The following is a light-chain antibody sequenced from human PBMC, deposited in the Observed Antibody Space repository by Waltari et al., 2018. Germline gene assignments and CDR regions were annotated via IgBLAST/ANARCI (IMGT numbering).Light chain of an antibody. V-gene: IGKV1-5*03. CDR1: QSITNL. J-gene: IGKJ1*01. CDR3: QQYNNYVAT. Sequence: DIQMTQSPSTLSASIGDRVTITCRASQSITNLLAWYQQKPGKAPKLLIYKASTLESGVPSRFSGSGSGTEFTLTISSLQPDDFATYYCQQYNNYVATFGQGTKVEIK. CDR2: KAS.